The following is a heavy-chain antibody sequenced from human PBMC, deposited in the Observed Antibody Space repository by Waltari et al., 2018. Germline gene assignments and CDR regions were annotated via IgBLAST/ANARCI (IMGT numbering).Heavy chain of an antibody. D-gene: IGHD5-18*01. J-gene: IGHJ5*02. V-gene: IGHV1-2*02. CDR3: AREGGGYSYGSPSA. CDR2: IHPNIGCT. Sequence: QVQLVQSGAEVKKPGASVKVSCKASGYTFTGYYMHWVRQAPGQGLGWMGWIHPNIGCTNKAQRFEGGVTMTRDTSISTAYMELSRLRSDATAVYYCAREGGGYSYGSPSAWGQGTLVTVSS. CDR1: GYTFTGYY.